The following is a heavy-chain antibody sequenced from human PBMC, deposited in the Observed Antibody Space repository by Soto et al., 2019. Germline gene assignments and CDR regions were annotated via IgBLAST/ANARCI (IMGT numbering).Heavy chain of an antibody. CDR1: GYTFTSYG. Sequence: QVQLVQSGAEVKKPGASVKVSCKASGYTFTSYGISWVRQAPGQGLEWMGWISGWISAYNGYTNYAQKLQGRVTMTTDTSRSTAYMELRSLRSDDTAIYYCVRDDSSGPGRFDPWGQGTLVTVSS. J-gene: IGHJ5*02. V-gene: IGHV1-18*01. CDR3: VRDDSSGPGRFDP. D-gene: IGHD3-22*01. CDR2: ISAYNGYT.